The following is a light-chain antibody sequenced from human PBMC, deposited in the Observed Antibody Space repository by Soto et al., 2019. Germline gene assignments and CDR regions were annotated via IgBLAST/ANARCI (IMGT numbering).Light chain of an antibody. CDR1: SSNIGSNT. CDR3: AAWDDSLNGPV. V-gene: IGLV1-44*01. J-gene: IGLJ7*01. CDR2: SNN. Sequence: QSVLTQPPSASGTPGQRVTFSCSGSSSNIGSNTVNWYLQLPGTAPKLLIYSNNQRPSGVPDRFSGSKSGTSASLAISGLQSEDEADYYCAAWDDSLNGPVFGGGTQLTVL.